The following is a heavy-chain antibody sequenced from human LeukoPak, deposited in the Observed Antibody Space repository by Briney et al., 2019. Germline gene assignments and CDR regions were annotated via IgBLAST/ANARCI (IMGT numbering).Heavy chain of an antibody. Sequence: GGSLRLSCAASGFTFSNAWMSWVRQAPGKGLEWVGRIKSKTDGGTTDYAAPVKGRFTISRDDSKNTLYLQMNSLKTEDTAVYYCTTDVHYDSSGSLFDYWGQGTLVTVSS. J-gene: IGHJ4*02. CDR2: IKSKTDGGTT. V-gene: IGHV3-15*01. D-gene: IGHD3-22*01. CDR3: TTDVHYDSSGSLFDY. CDR1: GFTFSNAW.